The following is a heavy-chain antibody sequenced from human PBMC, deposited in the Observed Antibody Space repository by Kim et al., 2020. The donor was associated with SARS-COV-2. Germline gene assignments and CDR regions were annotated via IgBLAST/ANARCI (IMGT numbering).Heavy chain of an antibody. CDR3: ATHGKALVTRLEY. CDR2: IYPDDSDT. D-gene: IGHD2-21*02. Sequence: GESLKISCKASGYDFTTYWIGWVRQVPGKGLEWMGIIYPDDSDTRYSPSFQGQVTISADKSINTAYLHWSSLEASDTAVYYCATHGKALVTRLEYWGQGTLVTVSS. V-gene: IGHV5-51*01. CDR1: GYDFTTYW. J-gene: IGHJ4*02.